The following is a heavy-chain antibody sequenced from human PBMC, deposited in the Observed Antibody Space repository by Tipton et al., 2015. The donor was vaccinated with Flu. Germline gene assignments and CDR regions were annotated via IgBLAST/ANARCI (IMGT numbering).Heavy chain of an antibody. CDR3: AKGGGRTPGDY. D-gene: IGHD1-1*01. V-gene: IGHV3-74*01. Sequence: SLRLSCAASGFTFSSYWMHWVRQAPGKGLVWVSRIISDGTSTTYADSVKGRFTISRDNAKNTLSLQMNSLRAEDTAVYYCAKGGGRTPGDYWGQGTLVTVSS. CDR1: GFTFSSYW. J-gene: IGHJ4*02. CDR2: IISDGTST.